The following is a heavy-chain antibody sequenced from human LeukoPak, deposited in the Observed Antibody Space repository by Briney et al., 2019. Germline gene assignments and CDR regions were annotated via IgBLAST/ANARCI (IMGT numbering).Heavy chain of an antibody. Sequence: GGSLRLSCAASGFTVSSNYMSWVRQAPGKGLEWVSVIYSGGSTYYADSVKGRFTISRDNSKNTLYLQMNSLRAEDTAVYYCARDPPSYYGSGIFYYGGQGPLVTVSS. CDR3: ARDPPSYYGSGIFYY. J-gene: IGHJ4*02. D-gene: IGHD3-10*01. CDR1: GFTVSSNY. CDR2: IYSGGST. V-gene: IGHV3-66*01.